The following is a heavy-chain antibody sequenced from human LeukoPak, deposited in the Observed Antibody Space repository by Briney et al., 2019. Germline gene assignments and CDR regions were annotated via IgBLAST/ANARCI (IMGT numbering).Heavy chain of an antibody. V-gene: IGHV4-31*03. Sequence: PSQTLSLTCTVSGDSISSSGHYWSWIRQLPGRGLEWIGYIYYSGTTYYNPSLKSRLTVSVDTSKNQFSLSLTSVTAADTAVYYCARDGSGYNFMDVWGKGTTVTVSS. CDR1: GDSISSSGHY. D-gene: IGHD6-25*01. CDR3: ARDGSGYNFMDV. J-gene: IGHJ6*03. CDR2: IYYSGTT.